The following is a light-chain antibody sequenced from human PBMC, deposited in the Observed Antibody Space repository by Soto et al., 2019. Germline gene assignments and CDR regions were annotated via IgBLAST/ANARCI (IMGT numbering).Light chain of an antibody. CDR3: HQYFNPRT. CDR1: QTISSW. CDR2: DGT. Sequence: DIQLTQSPSFLSASIGDRVTITCRASQTISSWLAWYQQKPGKAPKLLIYDGTKLETGVPSRFSGSGSGTEFNFTISSLKPEDTATYYCHQYFNPRTFGGGTKV. J-gene: IGKJ4*01. V-gene: IGKV1-33*01.